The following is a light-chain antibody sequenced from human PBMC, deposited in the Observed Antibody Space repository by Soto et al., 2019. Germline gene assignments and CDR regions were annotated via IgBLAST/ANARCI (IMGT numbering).Light chain of an antibody. Sequence: EIVITQSPTTLSVSPGERVSFSCRASQSVSTRLAWYQHKPGQAPRLLISGASTGATGIPPRFSGSGSGTDFTLTINSLQAEDVAVYYCHQYYDSPLTLGQGTKVDIK. V-gene: IGKV3-15*01. CDR2: GAS. CDR1: QSVSTR. CDR3: HQYYDSPLT. J-gene: IGKJ1*01.